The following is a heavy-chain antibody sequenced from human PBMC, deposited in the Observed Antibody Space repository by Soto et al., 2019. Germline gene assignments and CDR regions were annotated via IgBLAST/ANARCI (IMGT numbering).Heavy chain of an antibody. Sequence: ASVKVSCKASGYTFTSYYMHWVRQAPGQGLEWXGIINPSGGSTSYAQKFQGRVTMTRDTSTSTVYMELSSLRSEDTAVYYCARDRGIVVVVGLNNWFDPWGQGTLVNVSS. V-gene: IGHV1-46*03. CDR1: GYTFTSYY. CDR3: ARDRGIVVVVGLNNWFDP. CDR2: INPSGGST. D-gene: IGHD2-15*01. J-gene: IGHJ5*02.